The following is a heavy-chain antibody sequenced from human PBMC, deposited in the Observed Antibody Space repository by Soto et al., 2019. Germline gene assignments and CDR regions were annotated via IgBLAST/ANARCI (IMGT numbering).Heavy chain of an antibody. CDR3: ARVPYGSGTSYFYFDY. Sequence: SETLSLTCTVSGGSISSYYWSWIRQPPGKGLEWIGYIYYSGSTNYNPSLKSRVTISVDTSKNQFSLKLSSVTAADTAVYYCARVPYGSGTSYFYFDYWGQGTLVTVSS. J-gene: IGHJ4*02. CDR1: GGSISSYY. V-gene: IGHV4-59*01. D-gene: IGHD3-10*01. CDR2: IYYSGST.